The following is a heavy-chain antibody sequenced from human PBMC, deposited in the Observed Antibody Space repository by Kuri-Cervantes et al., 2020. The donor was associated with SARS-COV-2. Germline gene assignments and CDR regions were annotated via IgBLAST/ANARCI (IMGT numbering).Heavy chain of an antibody. Sequence: GGSLRLSCAASGFTFSSNAVHWVRQAPGKGLEWVAVIWYDGSSKYYADSVKGRFTISRDKCKNTLYLKMNSMRAEDTAVYYCAGVSLRGSGYQSPPGYWGQGTLVTVSS. V-gene: IGHV3-33*08. CDR2: IWYDGSSK. CDR3: AGVSLRGSGYQSPPGY. D-gene: IGHD3-3*01. J-gene: IGHJ4*02. CDR1: GFTFSSNA.